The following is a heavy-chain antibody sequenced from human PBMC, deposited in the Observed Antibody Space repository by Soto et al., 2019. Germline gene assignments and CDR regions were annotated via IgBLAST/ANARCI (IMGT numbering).Heavy chain of an antibody. Sequence: GGSLRLSCAASGFTFSSHWMHWVRQAPGKGLVWVSRINTDGSATNYADYVKGRFTVSRDNAKNTLYLQMHSLRAEDTAIYYCASSLLWPVDLNYWGQGTLVTVS. V-gene: IGHV3-74*01. CDR3: ASSLLWPVDLNY. CDR2: INTDGSAT. D-gene: IGHD2-21*02. J-gene: IGHJ4*02. CDR1: GFTFSSHW.